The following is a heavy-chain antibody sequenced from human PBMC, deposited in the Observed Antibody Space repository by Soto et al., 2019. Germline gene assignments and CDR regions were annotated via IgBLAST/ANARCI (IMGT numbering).Heavy chain of an antibody. CDR3: ARVVMTTVPASYYYGMDV. D-gene: IGHD4-4*01. Sequence: QVQLVQSGAEVKKPGASVTVSCTASGVTFSSYAISWVRQAPGQGLEWMGRIIPFIGTANYAQEFQGRVTITADESTSTAYKALTSLRSEDTAVYYCARVVMTTVPASYYYGMDVWGQWTTVTVS. CDR1: GVTFSSYA. V-gene: IGHV1-69*18. CDR2: IIPFIGTA. J-gene: IGHJ6*02.